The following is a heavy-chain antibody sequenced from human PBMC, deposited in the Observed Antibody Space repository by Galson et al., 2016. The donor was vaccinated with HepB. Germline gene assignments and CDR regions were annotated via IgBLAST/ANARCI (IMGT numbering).Heavy chain of an antibody. D-gene: IGHD3/OR15-3a*01. CDR2: VSYDGTNK. J-gene: IGHJ6*02. V-gene: IGHV3-30*18. Sequence: SLRLSCAAPGFTFSSYDMHWVRQAPGKGLEWVAVVSYDGTNKYYADSVKGRFTISRDNSKNTLYLQMNSLRAEDTAVYYCAKDGGDWLSHTTWYYSGMDVWGQGTTVTVSS. CDR1: GFTFSSYD. CDR3: AKDGGDWLSHTTWYYSGMDV.